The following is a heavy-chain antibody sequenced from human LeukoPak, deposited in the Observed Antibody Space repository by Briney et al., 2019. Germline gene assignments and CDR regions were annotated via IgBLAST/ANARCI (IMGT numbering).Heavy chain of an antibody. CDR1: GGSISSCTYY. V-gene: IGHV4-39*02. Sequence: SETLSLTCTVSGGSISSCTYYWAWIRQPPGKGLEWIGRIYHSGSDYSNPSLKSRVTISVDTSKNHFSLKLSSVTAADTAVYYCARRLELSGYDYTFDYWGQGTLVTVSS. CDR3: ARRLELSGYDYTFDY. J-gene: IGHJ4*02. CDR2: IYHSGSD. D-gene: IGHD3-22*01.